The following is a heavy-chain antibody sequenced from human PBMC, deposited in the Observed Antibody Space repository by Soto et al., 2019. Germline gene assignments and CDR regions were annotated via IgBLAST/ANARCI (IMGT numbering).Heavy chain of an antibody. CDR2: IIPIIGII. CDR3: ARDREEARETGSEGYFDY. Sequence: SVKVSCKASGGTFDSNAISWVRLAPGQGLEWMGRIIPIIGIINYAQKFQGRVTITADKFTGTAYMELTRLRSDDTAVYYCARDREEARETGSEGYFDYWGQGTLVTISS. CDR1: GGTFDSNA. J-gene: IGHJ4*02. V-gene: IGHV1-69*04. D-gene: IGHD1-26*01.